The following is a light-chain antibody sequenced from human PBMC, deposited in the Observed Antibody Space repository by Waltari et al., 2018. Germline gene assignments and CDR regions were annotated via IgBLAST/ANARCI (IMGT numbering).Light chain of an antibody. Sequence: QSVLTQPPSATGSPGQSVTISCTGTNSDVGAYNYFPWYQQHPGKVPKPLIYEVTKRPSGVPDRFSGSKSGNTASLTVSGLQADDEADYYCSSYAHNNHFVFGTGTKVTVL. CDR2: EVT. V-gene: IGLV2-8*01. CDR1: NSDVGAYNY. CDR3: SSYAHNNHFV. J-gene: IGLJ1*01.